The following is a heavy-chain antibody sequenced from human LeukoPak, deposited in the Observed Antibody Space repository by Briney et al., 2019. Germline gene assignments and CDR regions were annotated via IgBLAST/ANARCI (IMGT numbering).Heavy chain of an antibody. CDR3: ARVKNVFGAAPYYYYGMDV. J-gene: IGHJ6*02. D-gene: IGHD2/OR15-2a*01. V-gene: IGHV1-8*01. CDR1: GYTFTSYD. CDR2: MNPNSGNT. Sequence: ASVKVSCKASGYTFTSYDINWVRQATGQGLEWMGWMNPNSGNTGYAQKFQGRVTMTRNTSISTAYMELSSLRSEDTAVYYCARVKNVFGAAPYYYYGMDVWGQGTLVTVSS.